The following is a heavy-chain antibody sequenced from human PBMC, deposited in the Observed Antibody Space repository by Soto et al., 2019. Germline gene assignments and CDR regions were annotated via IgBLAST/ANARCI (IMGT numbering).Heavy chain of an antibody. CDR3: AREGYPFDY. D-gene: IGHD5-12*01. J-gene: IGHJ4*02. CDR2: ISSSSSTI. V-gene: IGHV3-48*02. Sequence: VRQATGKGLEWVSYISSSSSTIYYADSVKGRFTISRDNAKNSLYLQMNSLRDEDTAVHYCAREGYPFDYWGQGTLVTVSS.